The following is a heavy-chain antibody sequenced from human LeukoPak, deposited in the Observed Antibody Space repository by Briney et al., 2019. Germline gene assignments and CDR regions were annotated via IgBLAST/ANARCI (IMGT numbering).Heavy chain of an antibody. D-gene: IGHD3-22*01. CDR2: IYYSGST. CDR3: ARVEDYYDSSGYSPPFDY. Sequence: SETLSLTCTVSGGSISSSSYYWGWIRQPPGKGLEWIGSIYYSGSTYYNPSLKSRVTISVDTSKNQFSLKLSSVTAADTAVHYCARVEDYYDSSGYSPPFDYWGQGTLVTVSS. CDR1: GGSISSSSYY. V-gene: IGHV4-39*07. J-gene: IGHJ4*02.